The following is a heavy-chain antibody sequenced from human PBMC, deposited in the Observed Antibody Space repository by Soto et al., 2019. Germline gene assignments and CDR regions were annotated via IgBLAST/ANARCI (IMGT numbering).Heavy chain of an antibody. D-gene: IGHD2-2*02. J-gene: IGHJ5*02. V-gene: IGHV4-34*01. CDR3: ARGVVLPPTTPIRGCFDP. CDR2: INHSGST. Sequence: SETLSLTCAVYGGSLSGYYWSWIRQPPGKGLEWIGEINHSGSTNYNPSLKSRVTISVDTSKNQFSLKLSSVTAADTAVYYCARGVVLPPTTPIRGCFDPWGQGTLVTVSS. CDR1: GGSLSGYY.